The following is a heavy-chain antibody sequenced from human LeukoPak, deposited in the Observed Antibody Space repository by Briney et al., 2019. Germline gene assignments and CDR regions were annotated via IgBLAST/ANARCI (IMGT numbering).Heavy chain of an antibody. CDR1: GYTFTSYD. Sequence: ASVKVSCKGSGYTFTSYDINWVRQATGQGLEWMGWMNPNSGNTGYAQKFQGRVTITRNTSISTAYMELSSLRSEDTAVYYCARGRFVYYDYVWGSYRGGYYFDYWGQGTLVTVSS. J-gene: IGHJ4*02. CDR3: ARGRFVYYDYVWGSYRGGYYFDY. CDR2: MNPNSGNT. D-gene: IGHD3-16*02. V-gene: IGHV1-8*01.